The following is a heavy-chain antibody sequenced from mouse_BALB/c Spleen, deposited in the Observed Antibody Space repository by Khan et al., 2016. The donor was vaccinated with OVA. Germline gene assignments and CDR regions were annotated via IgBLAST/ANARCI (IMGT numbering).Heavy chain of an antibody. V-gene: IGHV1-7*01. D-gene: IGHD1-1*01. J-gene: IGHJ2*01. CDR2: INPSTGYT. CDR3: ARRGLRWDFDY. CDR1: GYTFINYW. Sequence: QVQLQQSGAELAKPGASVKMSCKASGYTFINYWILWVKQRPGQGLEWIGYINPSTGYTEYNQNFKDKATLTADKSSSTAYRQLSSLTSEDSAVYYCARRGLRWDFDYWGQCPPLPVSS.